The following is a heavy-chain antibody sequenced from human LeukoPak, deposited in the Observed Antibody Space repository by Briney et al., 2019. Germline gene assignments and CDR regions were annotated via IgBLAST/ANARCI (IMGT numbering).Heavy chain of an antibody. D-gene: IGHD3-3*01. V-gene: IGHV3-33*01. J-gene: IGHJ6*02. CDR3: ARDLSLTFGVVISPGVYGMDV. CDR2: IWYDGSNK. CDR1: GFTLSSYG. Sequence: GGSLRLSCAASGFTLSSYGMHWVRQAPGKGLEWVAVIWYDGSNKYYADSVKGRFTISRDNAKNSLYLQMNSLRAEDTAVYYCARDLSLTFGVVISPGVYGMDVWGQGTTVTVSS.